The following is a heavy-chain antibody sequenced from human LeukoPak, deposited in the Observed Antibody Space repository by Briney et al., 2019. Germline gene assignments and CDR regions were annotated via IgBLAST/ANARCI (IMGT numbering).Heavy chain of an antibody. D-gene: IGHD3-10*01. CDR2: IYWDDDK. CDR1: GFSLSTSEVG. J-gene: IGHJ4*02. CDR3: AHRRGSGSSFDY. V-gene: IGHV2-5*02. Sequence: SGPTLVKPTQTLTLTCTFSGFSLSTSEVGEGWIRQPPGKALEWLALIYWDDDKHYSPSLKSRLTITRDTSKNQVVLTMTNVDPVDTATYYCAHRRGSGSSFDYWGQGTLVTVSS.